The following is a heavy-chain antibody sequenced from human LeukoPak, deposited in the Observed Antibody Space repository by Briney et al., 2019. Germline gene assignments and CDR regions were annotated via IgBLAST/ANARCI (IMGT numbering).Heavy chain of an antibody. CDR1: GYTFTGYY. Sequence: ASVKVSCKASGYTFTGYYIHWVRQAPGQGFEWMGWINPHSGGTSYAQNFQGRVTMTRDTSISTAYMDLSRLRSDDTAFYYCARDSNYYGSGSYYNSDYWGQGTLVTVSS. D-gene: IGHD3-10*01. V-gene: IGHV1-2*02. CDR3: ARDSNYYGSGSYYNSDY. J-gene: IGHJ4*02. CDR2: INPHSGGT.